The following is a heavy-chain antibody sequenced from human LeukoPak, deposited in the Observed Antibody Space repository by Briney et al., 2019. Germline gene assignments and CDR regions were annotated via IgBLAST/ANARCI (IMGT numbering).Heavy chain of an antibody. J-gene: IGHJ5*02. CDR1: GFTVRDNY. V-gene: IGHV3-7*01. Sequence: GGSLRLSCAVSGFTVRDNYLNWVRQAPGKGLEWVANIKQDGSEKYYVDSVKGRFTISRDNAKNSLYLQLNSLRAEDTAVYYCATGSNSRGSWGQGTLVIVSS. D-gene: IGHD4-23*01. CDR3: ATGSNSRGS. CDR2: IKQDGSEK.